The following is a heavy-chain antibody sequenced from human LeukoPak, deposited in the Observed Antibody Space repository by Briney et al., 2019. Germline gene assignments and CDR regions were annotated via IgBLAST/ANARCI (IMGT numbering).Heavy chain of an antibody. CDR2: INAGNGNT. V-gene: IGHV1-3*01. D-gene: IGHD6-13*01. Sequence: ASVTVSCKASGYTFTSYAMHWVRQAPGQRLEWMGWINAGNGNTKYSQKFQGRVTITRDTSATTAYMELSSLRSEDTAVYYCARDHGSSKEDDAFDIWGQGTMVTVSS. CDR3: ARDHGSSKEDDAFDI. J-gene: IGHJ3*02. CDR1: GYTFTSYA.